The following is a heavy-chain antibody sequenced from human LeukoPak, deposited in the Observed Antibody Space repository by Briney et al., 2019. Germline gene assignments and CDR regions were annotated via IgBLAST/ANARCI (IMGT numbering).Heavy chain of an antibody. D-gene: IGHD6-13*01. CDR1: GGSISSGNYY. J-gene: IGHJ5*02. Sequence: SETLSLTCTVSGGSISSGNYYWSWIRQHPGKGLEWIGYIYYSGNTYYNPSLKSRVTISVDSSKNQFSLNLSSVTAADTAVYYCARTIAADGTYWFDPWGQGTLSPSPQ. CDR3: ARTIAADGTYWFDP. CDR2: IYYSGNT. V-gene: IGHV4-30-4*08.